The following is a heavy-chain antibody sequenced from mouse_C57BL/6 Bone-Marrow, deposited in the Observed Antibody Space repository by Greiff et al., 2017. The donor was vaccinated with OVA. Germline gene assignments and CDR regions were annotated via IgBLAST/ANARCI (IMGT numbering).Heavy chain of an antibody. CDR1: GYTFTDYY. J-gene: IGHJ2*01. Sequence: EVQLQQSGPELVKPGASVKISCKASGYTFTDYYMNWVKQSHGQSLEWIGDINPDNGGTSYNQKFKGKATLTVDKSSSTAYMELRSLTSEDSAVYYCAKSGTLDYWGQGTTLTVSS. D-gene: IGHD4-1*01. V-gene: IGHV1-26*01. CDR2: INPDNGGT. CDR3: AKSGTLDY.